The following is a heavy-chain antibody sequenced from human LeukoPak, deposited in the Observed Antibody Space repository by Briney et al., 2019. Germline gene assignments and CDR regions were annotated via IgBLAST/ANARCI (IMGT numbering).Heavy chain of an antibody. D-gene: IGHD3-10*01. CDR1: GDTFSSYA. J-gene: IGHJ3*02. CDR2: IIPILGAA. V-gene: IGHV1-69*04. CDR3: AREVPYGSGSYSTAFDI. Sequence: GASVKVSCKASGDTFSSYAISWVRQAPGQGLEWMGRIIPILGAANYAQKFQGRVTITADKFTSTAYMELSSLRSEDTAVYYCAREVPYGSGSYSTAFDIWGQGTMVNVSS.